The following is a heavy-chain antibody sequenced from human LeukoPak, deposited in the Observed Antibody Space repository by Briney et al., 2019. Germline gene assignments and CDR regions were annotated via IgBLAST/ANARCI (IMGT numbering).Heavy chain of an antibody. V-gene: IGHV3-21*01. J-gene: IGHJ3*02. CDR1: GFTFSSYS. D-gene: IGHD5-24*01. Sequence: GGSLRLSCAASGFTFSSYSMNWVRQAPGKGLEWVSSISSSSSYIYYADSVKGRFTISRDNAKNSLYLQMNSLRAEDTAVYYCAREMATIWENAFDIWGQGTMVTVSS. CDR2: ISSSSSYI. CDR3: AREMATIWENAFDI.